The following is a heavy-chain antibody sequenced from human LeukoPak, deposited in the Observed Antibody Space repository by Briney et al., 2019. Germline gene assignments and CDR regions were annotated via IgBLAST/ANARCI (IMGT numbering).Heavy chain of an antibody. CDR1: GFTFSSYA. CDR2: ISGSGGST. J-gene: IGHJ4*02. CDR3: AKCGGGSSGWPYFDY. D-gene: IGHD6-19*01. Sequence: GGSLRLSCAASGFTFSSYAMSWVRQAPGKGLEWVSAISGSGGSTYYADSVKGRFTISRDNSKNTLYLQMNSLRAEDTAVYSCAKCGGGSSGWPYFDYWGQGTLVTVSS. V-gene: IGHV3-23*01.